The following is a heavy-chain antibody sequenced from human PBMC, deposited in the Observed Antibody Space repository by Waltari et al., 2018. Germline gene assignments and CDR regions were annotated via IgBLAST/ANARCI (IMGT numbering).Heavy chain of an antibody. J-gene: IGHJ4*02. Sequence: QMQESGPGLVKPSETLSRMCSVSDFPISSGFYWGWLRQSPGKGLEWIGSISDSGTPSYNPSLQSRVTISIDTSKNQFSLKLGSVTAADTAVFYCAREAGSGIDWYHDYWGQGILVTVSS. CDR2: ISDSGTP. CDR3: AREAGSGIDWYHDY. V-gene: IGHV4-38-2*02. D-gene: IGHD3-9*01. CDR1: DFPISSGFY.